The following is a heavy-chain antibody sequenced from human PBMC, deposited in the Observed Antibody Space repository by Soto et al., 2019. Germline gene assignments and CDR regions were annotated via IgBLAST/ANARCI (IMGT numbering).Heavy chain of an antibody. V-gene: IGHV4-39*01. CDR2: SGST. CDR1: GGSISSSGYY. Sequence: QLQLQESGPGLVKPSETLSLTCTVSGGSISSSGYYWGWIRQPPGKGLEWIGSGSTYYNPSLKSRVTISVDTPKNQFFLDLSSVTAADTAVYYCARLKLWFGGIDYWGQGTLVTVSS. CDR3: ARLKLWFGGIDY. J-gene: IGHJ4*02. D-gene: IGHD3-10*01.